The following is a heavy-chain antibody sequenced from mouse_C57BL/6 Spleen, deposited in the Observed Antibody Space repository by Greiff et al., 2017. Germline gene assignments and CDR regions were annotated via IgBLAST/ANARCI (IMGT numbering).Heavy chain of an antibody. CDR2: IDPSDSET. Sequence: LHHPGAELVRPGSSVKLSCKASGYTFTSYWMHWVKQRPIQGLEWIGNIDPSDSETHYNQKFKDKATLTVDKSSSTAYMQLSSLTSEDSAVYYCARSGGYLHAMDYWGQGTSVTVSS. CDR1: GYTFTSYW. D-gene: IGHD2-2*01. V-gene: IGHV1-52*01. J-gene: IGHJ4*01. CDR3: ARSGGYLHAMDY.